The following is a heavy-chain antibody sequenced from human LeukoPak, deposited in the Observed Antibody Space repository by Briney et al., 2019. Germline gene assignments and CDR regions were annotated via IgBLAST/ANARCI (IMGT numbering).Heavy chain of an antibody. J-gene: IGHJ4*02. D-gene: IGHD6-19*01. CDR1: GGSISSYY. CDR3: ARGVAGRIRTTRLFDY. CDR2: THNSGST. V-gene: IGHV4-59*01. Sequence: PSETLSLTCTVPGGSISSYYWSWIRQPPGKGLEWIGYTHNSGSTNYNPSLKSRVVTSIDTSKNQFSLKVTSVPAADTAVYYCARGVAGRIRTTRLFDYWGQGTLVTVSS.